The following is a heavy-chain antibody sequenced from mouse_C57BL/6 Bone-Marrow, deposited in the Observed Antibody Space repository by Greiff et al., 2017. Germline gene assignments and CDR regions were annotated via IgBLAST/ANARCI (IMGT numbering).Heavy chain of an antibody. J-gene: IGHJ3*01. Sequence: QVQLKQPGAELVKPGASVQMSCKASGYTFTSYWITWVKQRPGQGLEWIGDIYPGSGSTNYNEKFKSKATLTVDTSSSTAYMQLSSLTSEDSAVYDCARWDDGYYEFAYWGQGTLVTVSA. D-gene: IGHD2-3*01. CDR2: IYPGSGST. V-gene: IGHV1-55*01. CDR1: GYTFTSYW. CDR3: ARWDDGYYEFAY.